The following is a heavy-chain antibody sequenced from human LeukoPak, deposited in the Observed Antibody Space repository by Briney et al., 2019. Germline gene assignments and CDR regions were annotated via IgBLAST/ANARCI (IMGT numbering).Heavy chain of an antibody. CDR2: ITGSGGST. J-gene: IGHJ4*02. CDR1: GFTFSNYA. CDR3: AKDKGDFWSGHHY. Sequence: GGSLRLSCAASGFTFSNYAMSWVRQAPGKRLEWVSSITGSGGSTYYADSVKGRFTISRDNSKNTLYLQMSSLRAEDTAVYYCAKDKGDFWSGHHYWGQGTLVTVSS. V-gene: IGHV3-23*01. D-gene: IGHD3-3*01.